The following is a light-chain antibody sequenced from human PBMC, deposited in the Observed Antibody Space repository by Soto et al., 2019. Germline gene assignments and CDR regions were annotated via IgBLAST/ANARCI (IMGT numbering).Light chain of an antibody. CDR1: QDISNY. CDR2: DAS. V-gene: IGKV1-33*01. J-gene: IGKJ5*01. Sequence: DIQMTQSPSSLSASVGDRVTITCQASQDISNYLNWYQQKLGKAPKLLIYDASNLETGVPSRFSGSGSGTDFTFTIRSLQPQDIATYYCQKYSHLITFGQGTRLQIK. CDR3: QKYSHLIT.